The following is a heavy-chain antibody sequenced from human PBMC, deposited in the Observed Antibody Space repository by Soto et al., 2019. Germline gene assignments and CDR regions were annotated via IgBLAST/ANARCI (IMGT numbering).Heavy chain of an antibody. CDR1: GFTFSSYS. Sequence: EVQLVESGGGLVQPGGPLRLSCAAPGFTFSSYSMKWVRQAPGKGREWVSYISSSSRTIYYADFVKGRFTISRDNAKNSLYLQMNSLRAEDTAVYYCAREALLNWFDPWGQGTLVTVSS. CDR3: AREALLNWFDP. CDR2: ISSSSRTI. D-gene: IGHD2-15*01. V-gene: IGHV3-48*01. J-gene: IGHJ5*02.